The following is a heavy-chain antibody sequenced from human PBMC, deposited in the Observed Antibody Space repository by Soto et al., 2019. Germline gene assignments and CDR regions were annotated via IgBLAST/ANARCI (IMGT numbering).Heavy chain of an antibody. CDR3: VSYSNYDYYYGMDV. J-gene: IGHJ6*02. Sequence: QVQLVQSGAEVKKPGSSVKVSCKASVGTFSSYAISWVRQAPGQGLERRGGLLPIFGTANYAQKFQGRVTITADKSTSTAYMELSSLRSEDTAVYYCVSYSNYDYYYGMDVWGQGTTVTVAS. D-gene: IGHD4-4*01. CDR1: VGTFSSYA. V-gene: IGHV1-69*06. CDR2: LLPIFGTA.